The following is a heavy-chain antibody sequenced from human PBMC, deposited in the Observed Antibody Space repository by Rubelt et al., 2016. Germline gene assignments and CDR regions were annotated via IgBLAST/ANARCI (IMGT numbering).Heavy chain of an antibody. J-gene: IGHJ5*02. CDR2: INANPGDP. Sequence: QVQLVQSGAEVKKPGASVKISCKASGYTLTTLAMNWVRQAPGQGLEWMGWINANPGDPTYAQGFTGRFVFSLDTSVNTAYLQISSLQPEDTAVYFCARGHYGAWGQGTLVTVSS. D-gene: IGHD4/OR15-4a*01. V-gene: IGHV7-4-1*02. CDR3: ARGHYGA. CDR1: GYTLTTLA.